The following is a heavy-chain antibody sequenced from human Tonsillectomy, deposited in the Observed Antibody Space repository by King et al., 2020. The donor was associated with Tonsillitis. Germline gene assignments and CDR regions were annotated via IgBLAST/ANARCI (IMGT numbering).Heavy chain of an antibody. V-gene: IGHV1-2*02. CDR2: INPNSGGT. J-gene: IGHJ6*03. CDR3: ARDGQATLTTLNYYYYMDV. Sequence: QLVQSGAEVKKPGASVKVSCQASGYTFSDYFMHWVRQAPGQGLEWMGWINPNSGGTNYAQKFQGRVTMTSDTSISTAYMELSRLKSDDTAVYYCARDGQATLTTLNYYYYMDVWGKGTTVTVSS. D-gene: IGHD4-11*01. CDR1: GYTFSDYF.